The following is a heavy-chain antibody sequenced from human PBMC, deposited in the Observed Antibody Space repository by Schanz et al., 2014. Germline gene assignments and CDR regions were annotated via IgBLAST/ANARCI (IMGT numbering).Heavy chain of an antibody. V-gene: IGHV1-46*02. J-gene: IGHJ4*02. CDR2: INPSSGTT. D-gene: IGHD2-2*01. CDR3: ARGGFFESTSFDS. CDR1: GYTFNNHG. Sequence: QGQLVQSGAEVKKPGASVKVSCKASGYTFNNHGISWVRQAPGQGLEWMGKINPSSGTTRIAQNFQGRLTVTRDTSTSTVNMELSSLRSEDTAVYYCARGGFFESTSFDSWGQGTLXTVSS.